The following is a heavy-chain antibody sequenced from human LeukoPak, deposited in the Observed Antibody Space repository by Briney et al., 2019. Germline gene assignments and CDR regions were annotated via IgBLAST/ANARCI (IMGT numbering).Heavy chain of an antibody. J-gene: IGHJ4*02. D-gene: IGHD2-2*01. Sequence: SLRLSCAASGNYWMHWVRQAPGKGLVWVSHVNSDGSWTSHADSVKGRFTISKDNAKNTVYLQMNNLRTEDTAVYYCVSFYETNWGRGTLVTVSS. CDR1: GNYW. CDR3: VSFYETN. V-gene: IGHV3-74*01. CDR2: VNSDGSWT.